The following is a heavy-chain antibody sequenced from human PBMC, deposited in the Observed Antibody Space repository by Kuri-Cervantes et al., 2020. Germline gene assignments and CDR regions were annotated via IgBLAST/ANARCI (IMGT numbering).Heavy chain of an antibody. Sequence: ASVKVSCKASGYSFSSYGISWVRQAPGQGLEWMGWISAYNGNTYYAHKAQGRVTMTTDTSTSTAYMELRSLRSDDTAVYYCARAVATYGDYRRNFDYWGQGTLVTVSS. V-gene: IGHV1-18*01. CDR2: ISAYNGNT. CDR1: GYSFSSYG. D-gene: IGHD4-17*01. J-gene: IGHJ4*02. CDR3: ARAVATYGDYRRNFDY.